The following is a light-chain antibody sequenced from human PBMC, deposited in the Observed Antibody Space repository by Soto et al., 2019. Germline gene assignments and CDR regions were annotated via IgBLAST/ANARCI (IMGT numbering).Light chain of an antibody. CDR1: QSVSSSY. CDR2: GAS. V-gene: IGKV3-20*01. Sequence: EIVLTQSPDTLSLSPGERATLSCRASQSVSSSYLAWYQQKPGQGPRLLIYGASSRATGIPDRFSGTGSGTDFTLTITRLEPEDFAVYYCHQYGSSPYTFGQGTKLEIK. CDR3: HQYGSSPYT. J-gene: IGKJ2*01.